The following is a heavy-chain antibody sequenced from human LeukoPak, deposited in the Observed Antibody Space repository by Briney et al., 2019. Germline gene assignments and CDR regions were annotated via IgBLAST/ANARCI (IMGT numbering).Heavy chain of an antibody. CDR3: ASTSARRGWFDP. V-gene: IGHV4-34*01. J-gene: IGHJ5*02. CDR2: INHSGST. CDR1: GGSFSGYY. D-gene: IGHD2-2*01. Sequence: PSETLSLTCAVYGGSFSGYYWSWIRQPPGKGLEWIGEINHSGSTNYNPSLKSRVTISVDTSKNQFSLKLSSVTAADTAVYYCASTSARRGWFDPWGQGTLVTVSS.